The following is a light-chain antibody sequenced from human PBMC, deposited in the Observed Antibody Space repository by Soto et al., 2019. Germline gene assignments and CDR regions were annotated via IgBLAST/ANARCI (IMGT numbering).Light chain of an antibody. CDR1: SSDVGAFNY. Sequence: QFVLTQPASVTGSPGQAITISCSGTSSDVGAFNYVSWYQQHPGKAPKLMIYAVSNRPSGVSNRFSGSKSGNTASLTISGLRAEDEADYYCNSYTSNNAYVFGTGTKVTVL. V-gene: IGLV2-14*03. J-gene: IGLJ1*01. CDR2: AVS. CDR3: NSYTSNNAYV.